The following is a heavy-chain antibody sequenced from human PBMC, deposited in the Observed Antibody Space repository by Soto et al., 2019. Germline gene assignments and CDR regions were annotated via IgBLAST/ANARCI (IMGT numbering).Heavy chain of an antibody. V-gene: IGHV4-59*01. CDR2: VHYRGTT. CDR1: GGSITSYY. J-gene: IGHJ4*02. CDR3: ARWDHVVFHFYY. D-gene: IGHD2-21*01. Sequence: SETLSLTCTVSGGSITSYYWSWIRQPPGKGLEWIGQVHYRGTTNYNPSLKSRVTISADTSKNQFSLELSSVNAADTAVYYCARWDHVVFHFYYSGQGSLVTGSS.